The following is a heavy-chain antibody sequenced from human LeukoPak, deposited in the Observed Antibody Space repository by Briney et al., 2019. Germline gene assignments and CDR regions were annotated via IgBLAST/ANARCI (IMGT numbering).Heavy chain of an antibody. V-gene: IGHV4-31*03. D-gene: IGHD3-3*01. CDR3: ARAGEFWSGYNWFDP. J-gene: IGHJ5*02. CDR1: GGSISSGGYY. Sequence: PSETLSLTCTVSGGSISSGGYYWSWIRQHPGKGLEWIGYIYYSGSTYYNPSLKSRVTISIDTSKNQFSLKLSSVTAADTAVYYCARAGEFWSGYNWFDPWGQGTLVTVSS. CDR2: IYYSGST.